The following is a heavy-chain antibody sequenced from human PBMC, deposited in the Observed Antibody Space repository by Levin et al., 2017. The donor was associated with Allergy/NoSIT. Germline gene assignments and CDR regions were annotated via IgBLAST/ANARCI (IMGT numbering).Heavy chain of an antibody. CDR2: IYYSGST. J-gene: IGHJ4*02. Sequence: SETLSLTCTVSGGSISSGGYYWSWIRQHPGKNLEWIGYIYYSGSTYYNPSLKSRVTISVDTSKNQFSLKLSSVTAADTAVYYCARENRVEAVAGKLGFDYWGQGTLVTVSS. V-gene: IGHV4-31*03. CDR3: ARENRVEAVAGKLGFDY. D-gene: IGHD6-19*01. CDR1: GGSISSGGYY.